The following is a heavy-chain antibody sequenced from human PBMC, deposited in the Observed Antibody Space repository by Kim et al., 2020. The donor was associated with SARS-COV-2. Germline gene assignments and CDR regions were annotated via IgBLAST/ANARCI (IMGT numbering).Heavy chain of an antibody. V-gene: IGHV3-23*01. CDR3: AKDPRRWWDDGSSWYENFDY. J-gene: IGHJ4*02. CDR2: ISGSGGST. D-gene: IGHD6-13*01. Sequence: GGSLRLSCAASGFTFSSYAMSWVRQAPGKGLEWVSAISGSGGSTYYADSVKGRFTISRDNSKNTLYLQMNSLRAEDTAVYYCAKDPRRWWDDGSSWYENFDYWGQGTLVTVSS. CDR1: GFTFSSYA.